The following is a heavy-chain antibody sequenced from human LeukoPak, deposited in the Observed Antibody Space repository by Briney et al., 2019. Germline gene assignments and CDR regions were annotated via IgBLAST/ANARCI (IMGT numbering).Heavy chain of an antibody. D-gene: IGHD3-16*02. CDR2: ISVHNGNP. J-gene: IGHJ4*02. CDR1: GYTCSSYG. V-gene: IGHV1-18*01. Sequence: ASVKVSCKASGYTCSSYGISWVRQAPGQGLEWMGWISVHNGNPEDAQKFQGRVIMNTDTFTSTAYMELRSLRSDDTAVDYCARYQYDSVWGSHRPYFDYWGQGTLVTVSS. CDR3: ARYQYDSVWGSHRPYFDY.